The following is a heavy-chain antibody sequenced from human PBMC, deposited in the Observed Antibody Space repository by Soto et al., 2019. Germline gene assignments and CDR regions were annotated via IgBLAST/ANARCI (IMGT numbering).Heavy chain of an antibody. CDR1: GGSISSGDYY. V-gene: IGHV4-30-4*01. D-gene: IGHD5-12*01. Sequence: QVQLQESGPGLVKPSQTLSLTCTVSGGSISSGDYYWSWIRQPPGKGLEWIGYIYYSGSTYYNPSLKSRVTISVDTSKNQFSLKLSSGTAADTAVYYCARDRPLRGYSGYDLIWGQGTMVTVSS. CDR2: IYYSGST. J-gene: IGHJ3*02. CDR3: ARDRPLRGYSGYDLI.